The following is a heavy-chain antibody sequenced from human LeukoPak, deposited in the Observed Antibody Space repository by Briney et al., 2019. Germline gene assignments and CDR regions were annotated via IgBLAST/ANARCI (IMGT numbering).Heavy chain of an antibody. CDR3: ARHYDSSGYYDY. D-gene: IGHD3-22*01. V-gene: IGHV1-69*04. J-gene: IGHJ4*02. Sequence: ASVKVSCKASGGTFSSYAISWVRQAPGQGLGWMGRIIPILGIANYAQKFQGRVTITADKSTSTAYMELSSLRSEDTAVYYCARHYDSSGYYDYWGQGTLVTVSS. CDR2: IIPILGIA. CDR1: GGTFSSYA.